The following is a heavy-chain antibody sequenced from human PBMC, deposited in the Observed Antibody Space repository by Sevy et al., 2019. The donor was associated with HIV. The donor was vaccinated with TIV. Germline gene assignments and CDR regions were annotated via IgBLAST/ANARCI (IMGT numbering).Heavy chain of an antibody. CDR2: ISGLGYGT. CDR1: GFTFNTHA. J-gene: IGHJ3*01. V-gene: IGHV3-23*01. D-gene: IGHD3-22*01. Sequence: GGSLRLSCAASGFTFNTHAMNWVRQAPGKGLEWVSVISGLGYGTNYADSVKGRFTSSRDNSTNTRYLKMNSLRDDDTAVYYCANVRNPALESMLEVNLRSLKGFDVWGQGTMVTVSS. CDR3: ANVRNPALESMLEVNLRSLKGFDV.